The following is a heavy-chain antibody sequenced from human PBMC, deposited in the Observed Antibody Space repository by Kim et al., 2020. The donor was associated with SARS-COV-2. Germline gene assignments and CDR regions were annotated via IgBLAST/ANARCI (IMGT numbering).Heavy chain of an antibody. CDR1: GLSVRDNF. CDR3: ASVLAASQTYDSFAL. D-gene: IGHD5-12*01. Sequence: GGSLRLSCEASGLSVRDNFMTWVRQAPGKGLEWLSVLYGNGDAYSSDSVRGRFTVSRDHTANTLSFYMESLTAGDTAPYFCASVLAASQTYDSFALWGQG. CDR2: LYGNGDA. V-gene: IGHV3-53*01. J-gene: IGHJ1*01.